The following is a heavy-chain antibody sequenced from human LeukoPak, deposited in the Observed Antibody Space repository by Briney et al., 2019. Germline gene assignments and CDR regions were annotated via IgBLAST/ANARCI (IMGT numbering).Heavy chain of an antibody. CDR1: GFTFIYG. J-gene: IGHJ4*02. CDR2: MNPNSGAT. D-gene: IGHD2-2*01. V-gene: IGHV1-8*03. CDR3: ATREKTSPIYNK. Sequence: GASVKVSCKAAGFTFIYGVNWVRQAAGQGLEWMGWMNPNSGATNYTPRFQGRVTFSGSTSIGTAYMELSGLSTEDTGVYYCATREKTSPIYNKWGQGTLVTVSS.